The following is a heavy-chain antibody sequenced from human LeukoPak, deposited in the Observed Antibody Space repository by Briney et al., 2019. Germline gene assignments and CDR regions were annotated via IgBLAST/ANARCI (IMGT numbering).Heavy chain of an antibody. CDR2: INPNGGST. Sequence: ASVKVSCKASGYIFSSYYMHWVRQAPGQGLEWMGIINPNGGSTTYAQKFQGRVTMTRDTSTSTVDMELSSLRSEDTAVYYCARAGPYVLRFLEWLPRYYFDYWGQGTLVTVSS. CDR1: GYIFSSYY. V-gene: IGHV1-46*01. J-gene: IGHJ4*02. CDR3: ARAGPYVLRFLEWLPRYYFDY. D-gene: IGHD3-3*01.